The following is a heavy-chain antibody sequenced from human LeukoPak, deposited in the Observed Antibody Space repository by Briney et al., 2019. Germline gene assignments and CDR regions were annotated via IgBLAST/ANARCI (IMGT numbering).Heavy chain of an antibody. Sequence: SETLSLTCTVSGGSISSYYWSWIRQPPGKGLEWIGNIYHSGSTNYNPSLKSRVTISVDTSKNQFSLNLSSVTAADTAVYYCARAGYSSGWYPYWGQGTLVTVSS. CDR2: IYHSGST. D-gene: IGHD6-19*01. CDR3: ARAGYSSGWYPY. CDR1: GGSISSYY. V-gene: IGHV4-59*01. J-gene: IGHJ4*02.